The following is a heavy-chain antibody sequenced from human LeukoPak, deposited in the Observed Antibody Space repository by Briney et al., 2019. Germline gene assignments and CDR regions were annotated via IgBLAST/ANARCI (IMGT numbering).Heavy chain of an antibody. Sequence: SETLSLTCTVSGDSISSSSYSWGWIRQPPGKGLEWIGTIYYSGSTYYNPSLKSRVTISVDTSKNQFSLRLSSVTAADTAVYYCAESRRRIETFDYWGQGTLVTVSS. CDR1: GDSISSSSYS. V-gene: IGHV4-39*01. CDR3: AESRRRIETFDY. D-gene: IGHD5-24*01. J-gene: IGHJ4*02. CDR2: IYYSGST.